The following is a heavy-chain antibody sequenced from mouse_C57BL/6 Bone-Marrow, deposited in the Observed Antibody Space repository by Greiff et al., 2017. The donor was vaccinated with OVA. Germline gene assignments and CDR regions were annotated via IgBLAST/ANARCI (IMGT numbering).Heavy chain of an antibody. CDR1: GYTFTDYE. Sequence: QVQLQQSGAELVRPGASVTLSCKASGYTFTDYEMHWVKQTPVHGLEWIGAIDPETGGTAYNQKFKGKAILTADKSSSTAYMELRSRTSEDSAVYYCKRGYSNYYAMDYWGQGTSVTVSS. J-gene: IGHJ4*01. CDR2: IDPETGGT. V-gene: IGHV1-15*01. D-gene: IGHD2-5*01. CDR3: KRGYSNYYAMDY.